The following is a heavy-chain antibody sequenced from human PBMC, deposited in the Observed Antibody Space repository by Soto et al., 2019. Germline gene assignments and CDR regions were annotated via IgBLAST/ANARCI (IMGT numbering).Heavy chain of an antibody. J-gene: IGHJ4*02. CDR1: GYGFRNYG. V-gene: IGHV1-18*01. CDR2: ISTYSGDT. Sequence: QVQLVQSGAEVKRPGASVKVSCKTSGYGFRNYGISWVRQAPGQGLEWMGWISTYSGDTDYAQMFQDRITMTTDTSTSKVHMELRSLTLGDTAVYYCARGWDYTDYYGDYWGQGTLVTVSS. D-gene: IGHD1-26*01. CDR3: ARGWDYTDYYGDY.